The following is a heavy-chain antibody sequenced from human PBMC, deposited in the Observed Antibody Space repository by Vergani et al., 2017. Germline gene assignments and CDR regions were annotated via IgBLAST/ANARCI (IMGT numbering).Heavy chain of an antibody. CDR2: IYTSGST. V-gene: IGHV4-4*07. CDR3: ARGGEPGGYCSGGSCYPEGWFDP. J-gene: IGHJ5*02. CDR1: GGSISSYY. Sequence: QVQLQESGPGLVKPSQTLSLTCTVSGGSISSYYWSWIRQPAGKGLEWIGRIYTSGSTNYNPSLKSRVTISVDTSKNQFSLKLSSVTAADTAVYYCARGGEPGGYCSGGSCYPEGWFDPWGQGTLVTVSS. D-gene: IGHD2-15*01.